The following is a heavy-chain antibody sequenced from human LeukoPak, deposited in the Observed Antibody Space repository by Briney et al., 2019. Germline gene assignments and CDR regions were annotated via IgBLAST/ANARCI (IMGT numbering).Heavy chain of an antibody. D-gene: IGHD3-10*01. CDR3: ASAHRLYYYGSGSYPYYFDY. J-gene: IGHJ4*02. Sequence: PSETLSLTCAVYGGSFSGYYWSWIRQPPGKGLEWIGEINHSGSTNYNPSLKSRVTISVDTSKNQVSLKLSSVTAADTAVYYCASAHRLYYYGSGSYPYYFDYWGQGTLVTVSS. V-gene: IGHV4-34*01. CDR2: INHSGST. CDR1: GGSFSGYY.